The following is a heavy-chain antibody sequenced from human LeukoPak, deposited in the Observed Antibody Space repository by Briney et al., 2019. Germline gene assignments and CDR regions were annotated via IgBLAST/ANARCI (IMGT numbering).Heavy chain of an antibody. D-gene: IGHD3-9*01. J-gene: IGHJ4*02. CDR1: GFTFSSYW. Sequence: GGSLALSCAASGFTFSSYWLNWVRQAPGKGLEWVANINGDGRDKYYVGSVRGRFTISRHNADNALYLQMNSLRGDDTALYYCARGVDSAIDWWGQGTLVTVSS. V-gene: IGHV3-7*01. CDR3: ARGVDSAIDW. CDR2: INGDGRDK.